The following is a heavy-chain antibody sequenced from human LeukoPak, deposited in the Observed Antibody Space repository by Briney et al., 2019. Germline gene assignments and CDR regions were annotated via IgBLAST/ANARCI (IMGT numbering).Heavy chain of an antibody. D-gene: IGHD1-14*01. CDR2: IIPICGTA. CDR1: GGTFSSYA. Sequence: GASVKVSCKASGGTFSSYAISLVRQAPGQGLEWMGGIIPICGTANYAQKFQGRVTITTDESTSTAYMELSSLRSEDTAVYYCARSRGGQITGDFDYWGQGTLVTVSS. V-gene: IGHV1-69*05. CDR3: ARSRGGQITGDFDY. J-gene: IGHJ4*02.